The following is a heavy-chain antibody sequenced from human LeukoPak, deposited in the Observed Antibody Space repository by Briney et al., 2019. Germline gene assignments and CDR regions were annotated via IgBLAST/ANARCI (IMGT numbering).Heavy chain of an antibody. V-gene: IGHV3-23*01. D-gene: IGHD2-21*02. J-gene: IGHJ4*02. CDR2: ISGSGGST. CDR3: AKEPPYCGGDCAIDY. Sequence: GGSLRLSCEASGFTFNSYGMSWVRQAPGKGLEWVSAISGSGGSTYYADSVKGRFTISRDNSKNTLYLQMNSLRAEDTAVYYCAKEPPYCGGDCAIDYWGQGTLVTVSS. CDR1: GFTFNSYG.